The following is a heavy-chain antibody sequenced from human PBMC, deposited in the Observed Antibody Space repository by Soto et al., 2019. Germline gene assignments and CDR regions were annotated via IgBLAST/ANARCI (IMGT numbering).Heavy chain of an antibody. V-gene: IGHV3-9*01. CDR3: AKDRNFIVATILDY. CDR2: ISWNSGSI. Sequence: GGSLRLSCAASGFTFDDYAMHWVRQAPGKGLEWVSGISWNSGSIGYADSVKGRFTISRDNAKNSLYLQMNSLRAEDTALYYCAKDRNFIVATILDYWGQGTLVTVSS. J-gene: IGHJ4*02. D-gene: IGHD5-12*01. CDR1: GFTFDDYA.